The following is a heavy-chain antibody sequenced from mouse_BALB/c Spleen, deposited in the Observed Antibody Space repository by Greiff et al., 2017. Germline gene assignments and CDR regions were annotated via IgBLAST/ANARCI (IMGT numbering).Heavy chain of an antibody. D-gene: IGHD2-1*01. CDR1: GYTFTSYW. J-gene: IGHJ1*01. CDR3: ARINYARGCFDV. CDR2: INPSTGST. Sequence: VQLQQSGAELAKPGASVKMSCKASGYTFTSYWMHWVKQRPGQGLEWIGYINPSTGSTEYNQKFKDKATLTADKSSSTAYMQLSSLTSEDSAVYYCARINYARGCFDVWGAGTTVTVSS. V-gene: IGHV1-7*01.